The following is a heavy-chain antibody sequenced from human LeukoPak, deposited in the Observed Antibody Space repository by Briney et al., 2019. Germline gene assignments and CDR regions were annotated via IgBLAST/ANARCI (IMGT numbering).Heavy chain of an antibody. V-gene: IGHV3-30*02. J-gene: IGHJ3*02. D-gene: IGHD5-12*01. Sequence: PGGSLRLSCAASGFTFSSYGMDWVRQAPGKGLEWVAFIRYDGSNKYYADSVKGRFTISRDNSKNTLYLQMNSLRAEDTAVYYCTKDLGSGYDSEAFDIWGQGTMVTVSS. CDR2: IRYDGSNK. CDR1: GFTFSSYG. CDR3: TKDLGSGYDSEAFDI.